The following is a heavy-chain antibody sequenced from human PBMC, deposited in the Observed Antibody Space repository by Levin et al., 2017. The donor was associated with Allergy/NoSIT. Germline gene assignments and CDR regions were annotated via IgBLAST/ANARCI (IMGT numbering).Heavy chain of an antibody. J-gene: IGHJ6*02. CDR1: GFTFSSYA. Sequence: GGSLRLSCAASGFTFSSYAMSWVRQAPGKGLEWVSAISGSGGSTYYADSVKGRFTISRDNSKNTLYLQMNSLRAEDTAVYYCAKKISMTTVTTYYYGMDGWGQGTTVTVSS. CDR2: ISGSGGST. V-gene: IGHV3-23*01. CDR3: AKKISMTTVTTYYYGMDG. D-gene: IGHD4-11*01.